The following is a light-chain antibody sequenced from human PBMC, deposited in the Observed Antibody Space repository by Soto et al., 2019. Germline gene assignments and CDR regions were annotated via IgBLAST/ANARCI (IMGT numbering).Light chain of an antibody. Sequence: QSVLTQPPSVSGAPGQTVTISCTGGSSNIGAGYDVHWYQQVPGTAPKLVLYSNTARPSGVPDRFSGSKSGNTASLTISGLQAEDEADYYCCSYVDIYTYVFGTGTKVT. CDR1: SSNIGAGYD. CDR3: CSYVDIYTYV. V-gene: IGLV1-40*01. CDR2: SNT. J-gene: IGLJ1*01.